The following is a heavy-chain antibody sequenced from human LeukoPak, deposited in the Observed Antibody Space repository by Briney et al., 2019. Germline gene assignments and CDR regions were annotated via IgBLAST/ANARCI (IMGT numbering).Heavy chain of an antibody. CDR1: GYSFTSYW. V-gene: IGHV5-51*01. Sequence: GESLKISCKGSGYSFTSYWIGRVRQMPGKGLEWMGIIYPGDSDTRYSPSFQGHVTISADKSNSNAYLQWSSLKASDTAMYYRARRAGDSSGEFDYWGQGTLATVSS. CDR2: IYPGDSDT. D-gene: IGHD3-22*01. J-gene: IGHJ4*02. CDR3: ARRAGDSSGEFDY.